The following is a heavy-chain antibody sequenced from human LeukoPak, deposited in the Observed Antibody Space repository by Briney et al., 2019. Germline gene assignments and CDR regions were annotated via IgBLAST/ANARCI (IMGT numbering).Heavy chain of an antibody. CDR3: ARPRKQWLATDGFDY. CDR1: GGSFSGYY. Sequence: SETLSLTCAVYGGSFSGYYWSWTRQPPGKGLEWIGEINHSGSTNYNPSLKSRVTISVDTSKNQFSLKLSSVTAADTAVYYCARPRKQWLATDGFDYWGQGTLVTVSS. CDR2: INHSGST. V-gene: IGHV4-34*01. D-gene: IGHD6-19*01. J-gene: IGHJ4*02.